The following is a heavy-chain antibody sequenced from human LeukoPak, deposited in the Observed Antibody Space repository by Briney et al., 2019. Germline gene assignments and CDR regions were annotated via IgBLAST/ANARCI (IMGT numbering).Heavy chain of an antibody. D-gene: IGHD3-10*01. V-gene: IGHV1-69*01. CDR1: GDTFSSYA. J-gene: IGHJ4*02. CDR2: IIPIFGTA. Sequence: SVKVSCKASGDTFSSYAISWVRQAPGQGLEWMGGIIPIFGTANYAQKFQGRVTITADESTSTAYMELSSLRSEDTAVYYCARDLGDGARGVNGGYFDYWGQGTLVTVSS. CDR3: ARDLGDGARGVNGGYFDY.